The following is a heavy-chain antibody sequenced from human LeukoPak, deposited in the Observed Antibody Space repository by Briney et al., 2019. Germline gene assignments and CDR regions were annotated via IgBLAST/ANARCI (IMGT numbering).Heavy chain of an antibody. D-gene: IGHD6-25*01. CDR2: IRYDGSNK. CDR1: GFTFSSYG. CDR3: AKDPSWISSGGFFDY. Sequence: GGSLRLSGAGPGFTFSSYGMHWFRQAPAKGLEGVAFIRYDGSNKYYADSVKGRFTISRDNSKNTLYLQMNSLRAEDTAVYYCAKDPSWISSGGFFDYWGQGTLVTVSS. J-gene: IGHJ4*02. V-gene: IGHV3-30*02.